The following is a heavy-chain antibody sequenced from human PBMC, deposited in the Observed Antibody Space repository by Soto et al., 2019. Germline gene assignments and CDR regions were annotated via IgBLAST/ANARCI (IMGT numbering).Heavy chain of an antibody. D-gene: IGHD3-22*01. CDR3: ARAFDDSSGYYGGLGY. J-gene: IGHJ4*02. V-gene: IGHV4-30-4*01. Sequence: SETLSLTCSVSGGAIRSGDYYWSWIRQPPGKGLEWIGYIYYTGSTYYNPSLTSRLSISVETSKNQFSLKLSSVTAADTAVYYCARAFDDSSGYYGGLGYWGQGTLVTVYS. CDR1: GGAIRSGDYY. CDR2: IYYTGST.